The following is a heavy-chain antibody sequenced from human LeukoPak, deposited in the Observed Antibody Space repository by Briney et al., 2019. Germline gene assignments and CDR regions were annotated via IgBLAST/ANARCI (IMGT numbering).Heavy chain of an antibody. CDR2: ISNDESHR. J-gene: IGHJ4*02. CDR1: GFALNNFW. Sequence: GGSLRLSCAASGFALNNFWMTWIRQAPGKGLEWVATISNDESHRQYADSLRGRFTISRDNAKNSLYLQMSSLRADDTAMYYCAKNSGYYRLDSWGQSTLVIVSS. V-gene: IGHV3-7*01. CDR3: AKNSGYYRLDS. D-gene: IGHD5-12*01.